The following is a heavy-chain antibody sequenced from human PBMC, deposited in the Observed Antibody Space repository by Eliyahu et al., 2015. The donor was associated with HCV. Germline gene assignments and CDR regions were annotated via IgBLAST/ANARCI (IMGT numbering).Heavy chain of an antibody. Sequence: QVQLVQSGAEVKKPGSSVKVSCRASGDNFNIFATVWVRQAPGQGLEWMGGXIPAYXTPKYXQKFQGRVTITADMSTRTAYMELSRLTSDDTAVYYCARAYCGGDCFVFDYYGMDVWGQGTRVTVSS. CDR3: ARAYCGGDCFVFDYYGMDV. CDR2: XIPAYXTP. J-gene: IGHJ6*01. V-gene: IGHV1-69*06. CDR1: GDNFNIFA. D-gene: IGHD2-21*02.